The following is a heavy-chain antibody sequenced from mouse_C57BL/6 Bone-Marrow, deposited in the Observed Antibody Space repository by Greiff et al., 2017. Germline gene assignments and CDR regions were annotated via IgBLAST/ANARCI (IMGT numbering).Heavy chain of an antibody. CDR1: GFSFTSYG. Sequence: VKLQESGPGLVAPSQSLSITCTVSGFSFTSYGVSWVRQPPGKGLEWLGVIWGDGSTKYHSALISRLSISKDNSKSQVFLKLNSLQTDDTATYYCARSGIDDAMDYWGQGTSVTVSS. CDR2: IWGDGST. CDR3: ARSGIDDAMDY. V-gene: IGHV2-3*01. J-gene: IGHJ4*01.